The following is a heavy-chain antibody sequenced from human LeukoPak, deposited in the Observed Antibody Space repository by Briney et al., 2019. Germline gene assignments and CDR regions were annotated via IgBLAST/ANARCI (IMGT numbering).Heavy chain of an antibody. D-gene: IGHD6-13*01. Sequence: PSETLSLTCAVSGGSISSSNWWSWVRQPPGKGLEWIGEIYHSGSTNYNPSLKSRVTISVDKSKNQFSLKLSSVTAADTAVYYCARVIAAADLRLPDYWGQGTLVTVSS. CDR2: IYHSGST. V-gene: IGHV4-4*02. J-gene: IGHJ4*02. CDR1: GGSISSSNW. CDR3: ARVIAAADLRLPDY.